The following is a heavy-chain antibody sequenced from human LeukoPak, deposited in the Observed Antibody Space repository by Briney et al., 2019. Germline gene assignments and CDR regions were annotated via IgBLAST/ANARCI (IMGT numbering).Heavy chain of an antibody. Sequence: GGSLRLSCAASGFTFSRYWMTWVRQAPGKGLEWVANIKHDGSEKYYVDSVRGRFTISRDNAENSLYLQMNSLSAEDTAMVSCARHRDTYYDYWGQGTLVTVSS. CDR2: IKHDGSEK. J-gene: IGHJ4*02. CDR1: GFTFSRYW. CDR3: ARHRDTYYDY. V-gene: IGHV3-7*01. D-gene: IGHD5-24*01.